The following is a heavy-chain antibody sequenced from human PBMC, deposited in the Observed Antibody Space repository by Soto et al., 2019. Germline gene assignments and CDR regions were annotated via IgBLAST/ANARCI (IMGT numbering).Heavy chain of an antibody. V-gene: IGHV5-51*01. D-gene: IGHD3-3*02. Sequence: GASLKISCEGSGYSFTSYWIGWVRQMPGKGLEWMGIIYPGDSDTRYSPSFQGQVTISADKSISTAYLQWSSLKASDTAMYYCARHRDSTFDAFDIWGQGTMVTVSS. CDR2: IYPGDSDT. CDR1: GYSFTSYW. CDR3: ARHRDSTFDAFDI. J-gene: IGHJ3*02.